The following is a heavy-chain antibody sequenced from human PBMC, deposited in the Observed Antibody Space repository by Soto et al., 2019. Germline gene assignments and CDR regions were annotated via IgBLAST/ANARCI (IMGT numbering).Heavy chain of an antibody. D-gene: IGHD2-8*01. CDR1: GFTFSSYW. CDR2: INEHGSET. Sequence: GGSLRLSCAASGFTFSSYWMTWVRQAPGKGLEWVANINEHGSETFYVDSVKGRFTISRDNAENSLFVKMNSPRGEDTAIYYCARHHSLCTSSTCYFDYWGQGDLVTVSS. CDR3: ARHHSLCTSSTCYFDY. V-gene: IGHV3-7*03. J-gene: IGHJ4*02.